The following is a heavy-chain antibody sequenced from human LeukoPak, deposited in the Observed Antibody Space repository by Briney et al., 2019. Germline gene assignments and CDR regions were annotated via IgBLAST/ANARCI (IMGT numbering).Heavy chain of an antibody. CDR2: ISSSSSYI. V-gene: IGHV3-21*01. J-gene: IGHJ4*02. D-gene: IGHD6-19*01. Sequence: GGSLRLSCAASGFTFSGYSMNWVRQAPGKGLEWVSSISSSSSYIYCADSVKGRFTISRDNAKNSLYLQMNSLRAEDTAVYYCAARRGGIAVAGIDYWGQGTLVTVSS. CDR1: GFTFSGYS. CDR3: AARRGGIAVAGIDY.